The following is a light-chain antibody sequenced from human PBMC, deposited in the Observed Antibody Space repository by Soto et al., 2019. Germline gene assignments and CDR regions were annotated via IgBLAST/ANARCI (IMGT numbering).Light chain of an antibody. J-gene: IGKJ1*01. Sequence: DIQMTQSPSTLSATAGDGVTITCRASQSISSWLAWYQHKPGKAPKLLIYDASNLDSGVPSRFSGSGSGTELSLTISNLQADDCATYYCEQYENYWTFGQGTRVEIK. CDR3: EQYENYWT. CDR1: QSISSW. CDR2: DAS. V-gene: IGKV1-5*01.